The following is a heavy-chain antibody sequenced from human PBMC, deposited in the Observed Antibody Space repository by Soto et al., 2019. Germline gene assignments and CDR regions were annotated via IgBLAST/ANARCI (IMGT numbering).Heavy chain of an antibody. Sequence: ESGGGVVQPGRSLRLSCAASGFTFSSYGMHWVRQAPGKGLEWVAVISYDGSNKYYADSVKGRFTISRDNSKNTLYLQMNSLRAEDTAVYYCAGYSSGPEDYWGQGTLVTVSS. D-gene: IGHD6-19*01. J-gene: IGHJ4*02. CDR3: AGYSSGPEDY. CDR1: GFTFSSYG. V-gene: IGHV3-30*03. CDR2: ISYDGSNK.